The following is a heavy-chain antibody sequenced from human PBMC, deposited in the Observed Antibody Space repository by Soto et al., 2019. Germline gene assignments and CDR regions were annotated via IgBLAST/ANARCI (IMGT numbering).Heavy chain of an antibody. CDR1: GFTFGSYS. D-gene: IGHD4-17*01. J-gene: IGHJ6*02. Sequence: GGSLRLSCAASGFTFGSYSMNWVRQAPGKGLEWVSYISSSSSTIYYADSVKGRFTISRDNAKNSLYLQMNSLRDEDTAVYYCARDWDGDYGDTYYYYYGMDVWGQGTTVTVSS. CDR3: ARDWDGDYGDTYYYYYGMDV. CDR2: ISSSSSTI. V-gene: IGHV3-48*02.